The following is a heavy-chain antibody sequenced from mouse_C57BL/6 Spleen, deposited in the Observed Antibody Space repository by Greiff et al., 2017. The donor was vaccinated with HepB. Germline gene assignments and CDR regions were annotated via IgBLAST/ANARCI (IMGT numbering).Heavy chain of an antibody. CDR1: GYPFSSSW. CDR2: IYPGDGDT. CDR3: ARDPFTTVVAYYFDY. V-gene: IGHV1-82*01. Sequence: VQLQESGPELVKPGASVKISCKASGYPFSSSWMNWVKQRPGKGLEWIGRIYPGDGDTNYNGKFKGKATLTADKSSSTAYMQLSSLTSEDSAVYFCARDPFTTVVAYYFDYWGQGTTLTVSS. D-gene: IGHD1-1*01. J-gene: IGHJ2*01.